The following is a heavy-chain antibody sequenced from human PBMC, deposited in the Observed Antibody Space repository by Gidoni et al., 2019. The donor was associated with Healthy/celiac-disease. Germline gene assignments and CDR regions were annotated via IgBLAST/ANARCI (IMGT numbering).Heavy chain of an antibody. J-gene: IGHJ4*02. CDR2: IYPGDSDT. D-gene: IGHD1-26*01. CDR1: GYSFTSYW. CDR3: ARRVYGGVGATGHFDY. Sequence: EVQLVQSAAEVKKPGESLKNSCKGSGYSFTSYWIGWVRQMPGKCLEWMGIIYPGDSDTRYSPSFQGQVTISADKSISTAYLQWSSLKASDTAMYYCARRVYGGVGATGHFDYWGQGTLVTVSS. V-gene: IGHV5-51*01.